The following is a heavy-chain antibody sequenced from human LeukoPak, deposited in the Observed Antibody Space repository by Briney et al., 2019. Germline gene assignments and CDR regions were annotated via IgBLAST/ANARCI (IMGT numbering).Heavy chain of an antibody. J-gene: IGHJ4*02. CDR1: GGSFSGYY. CDR2: IYYSGST. Sequence: SETLSLTCAVYGGSFSGYYWTWIRQPPGKGLEWIGSIYYSGSTNYNPSLKSRVTISVDTSKNQFSLKLSSVTAADTALYYCARENGYRYDYWGQGTLVTVSS. CDR3: ARENGYRYDY. V-gene: IGHV4-59*01. D-gene: IGHD5-18*01.